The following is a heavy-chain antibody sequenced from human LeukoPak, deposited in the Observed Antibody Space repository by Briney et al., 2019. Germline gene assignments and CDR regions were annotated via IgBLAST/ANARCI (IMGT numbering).Heavy chain of an antibody. D-gene: IGHD1-26*01. J-gene: IGHJ6*03. CDR2: INPSGGST. Sequence: ASVKVSCKASGYTFTSYYMHWVRQAPGQGLEWMGIINPSGGSTSYAQKFQGRVTMTRDMSTSTVHMELSSLRFEDTAGYYCARARYGVVGATLRGDYYYYMDVWGKGTTVTVSS. CDR1: GYTFTSYY. CDR3: ARARYGVVGATLRGDYYYYMDV. V-gene: IGHV1-46*01.